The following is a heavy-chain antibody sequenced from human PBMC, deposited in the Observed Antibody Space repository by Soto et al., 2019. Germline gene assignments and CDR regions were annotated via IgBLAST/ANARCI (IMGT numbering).Heavy chain of an antibody. CDR1: GFSLSTSGVG. Sequence: QITLKESGPTLVKPTQTLTLTCTFSGFSLSTSGVGVGWIRQPPGKALEWLALIYWDDDKRYSPSLKSRLTIXXDXSTXQVVLIMTNMDPVDTATYYCAHRRITPPDTVGFDYWGQGTLLIVSS. J-gene: IGHJ4*02. CDR3: AHRRITPPDTVGFDY. CDR2: IYWDDDK. V-gene: IGHV2-5*02. D-gene: IGHD4-17*01.